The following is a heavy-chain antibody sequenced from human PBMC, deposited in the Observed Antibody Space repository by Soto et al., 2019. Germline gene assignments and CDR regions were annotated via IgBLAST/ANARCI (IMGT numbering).Heavy chain of an antibody. CDR1: GFTFSSYA. CDR3: AKDNADYYDSSGYYAHDAFDI. CDR2: ISGSGGST. V-gene: IGHV3-23*01. Sequence: GGSLRLSCAASGFTFSSYAMSWVRQAPGKGLEWVSAISGSGGSTYYADSVKGRFTISRDNSKNTLYLQMNSLRAEDTAVYYCAKDNADYYDSSGYYAHDAFDIWGQGTMVTVSS. D-gene: IGHD3-22*01. J-gene: IGHJ3*02.